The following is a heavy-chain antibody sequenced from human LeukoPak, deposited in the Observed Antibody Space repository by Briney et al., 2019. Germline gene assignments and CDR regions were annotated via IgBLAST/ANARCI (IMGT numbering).Heavy chain of an antibody. V-gene: IGHV4-34*01. Sequence: SETLSLTCTVSGGSMSNYYWIWIRQPPGKGLEWIGEINHSGSTNYNPSLKSRVTISVDTSKNQFSLKLSSVTAADTAVYYCARDKSVVPRYYYDSSGYYYGDYFDYWGQGTLVTVSS. J-gene: IGHJ4*02. CDR3: ARDKSVVPRYYYDSSGYYYGDYFDY. CDR1: GGSMSNYY. CDR2: INHSGST. D-gene: IGHD3-22*01.